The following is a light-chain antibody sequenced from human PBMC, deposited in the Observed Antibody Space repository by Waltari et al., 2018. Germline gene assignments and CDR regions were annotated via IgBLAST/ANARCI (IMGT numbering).Light chain of an antibody. Sequence: CRASESVYNFLNWYQQKPGKAPKLLIYSASTLHRGVPSRFSGSGSGTDFTLTITSLQLEDFATYYCQQSYSTPSSTFGQGTKLEIK. CDR1: ESVYNF. CDR2: SAS. CDR3: QQSYSTPSST. J-gene: IGKJ2*01. V-gene: IGKV1-39*01.